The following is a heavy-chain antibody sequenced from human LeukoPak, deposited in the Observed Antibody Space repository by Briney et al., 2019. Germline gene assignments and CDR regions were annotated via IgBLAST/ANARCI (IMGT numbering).Heavy chain of an antibody. CDR2: ISYDGSNK. CDR1: GFTFSSYA. CDR3: ARVRYSYDSSGIDY. Sequence: PGRSLRLSCAASGFTFSSYAMHWVRQAPGKGLEWVAVISYDGSNKYYADSVKGRFTISRDNAKNTLYLQMNSLRAEDTAVYYCARVRYSYDSSGIDYWGQGTLVTVSS. D-gene: IGHD3-22*01. J-gene: IGHJ4*02. V-gene: IGHV3-30-3*01.